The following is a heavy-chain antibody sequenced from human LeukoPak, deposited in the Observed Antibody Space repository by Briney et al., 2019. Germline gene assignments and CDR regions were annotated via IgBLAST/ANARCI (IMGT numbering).Heavy chain of an antibody. D-gene: IGHD3-22*01. CDR3: AKDPTHFRVWDDYDNTRLNY. CDR1: GFTFSMSW. Sequence: GGSLRLSCAASGFTFSMSWMTWVRQAPGKGLEWVAFTRYDGNNKYYADSVKGRFTISRDNSKNTVYLQMNSLRAEDTAVYYCAKDPTHFRVWDDYDNTRLNYWGQGTLVTVSS. CDR2: TRYDGNNK. J-gene: IGHJ4*02. V-gene: IGHV3-30*02.